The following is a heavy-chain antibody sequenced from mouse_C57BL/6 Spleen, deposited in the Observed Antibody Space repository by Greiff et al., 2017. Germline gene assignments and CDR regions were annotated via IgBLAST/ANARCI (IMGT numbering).Heavy chain of an antibody. CDR3: ARREYYGSYFDY. CDR2: IDPSDSET. D-gene: IGHD1-1*01. Sequence: QVQLQQPGAELVRPGSSVKLSCKASGYTFTSYWMHWVKQRPIQGLEWIGNIDPSDSETHYNQKFKDKATLTVDKSSSTAYMQLSSLTSEDSAVYYGARREYYGSYFDYWGQGTTLTVSS. V-gene: IGHV1-52*01. CDR1: GYTFTSYW. J-gene: IGHJ2*01.